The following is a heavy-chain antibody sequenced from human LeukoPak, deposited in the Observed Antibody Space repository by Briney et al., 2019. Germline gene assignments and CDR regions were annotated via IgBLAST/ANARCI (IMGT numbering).Heavy chain of an antibody. Sequence: ASVKVSCKASGYTFTSYYMHWVRQAPGQGLEWMRIINPSGGSTSYAQKFQGRVTITRNTSISTAYMELSSLRSEDTAVYYCARAPRITMVRGVIYWFDPWGQGTLVTVSS. V-gene: IGHV1-46*01. CDR1: GYTFTSYY. J-gene: IGHJ5*02. CDR2: INPSGGST. CDR3: ARAPRITMVRGVIYWFDP. D-gene: IGHD3-10*01.